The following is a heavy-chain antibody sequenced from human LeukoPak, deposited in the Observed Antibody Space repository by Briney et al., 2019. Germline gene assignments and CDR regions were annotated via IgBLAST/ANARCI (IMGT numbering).Heavy chain of an antibody. CDR3: ARGTAVADQYFDY. D-gene: IGHD6-19*01. V-gene: IGHV4-34*01. J-gene: IGHJ4*02. CDR1: GASFSGYY. Sequence: SETLSLTCTVYGASFSGYYWTWVRQPPGKGLEWIGEINHSGSTKYNPSLKSRVTISVDTSKNQFSLKLSSVTAADTAVYYCARGTAVADQYFDYWGQGTLVTVSS. CDR2: INHSGST.